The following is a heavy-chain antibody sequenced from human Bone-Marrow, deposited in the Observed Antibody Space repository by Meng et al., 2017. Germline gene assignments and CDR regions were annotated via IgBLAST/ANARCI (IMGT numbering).Heavy chain of an antibody. CDR1: GFTFGGYA. J-gene: IGHJ4*02. V-gene: IGHV3-48*03. CDR2: ISSSGSTI. D-gene: IGHD4-17*01. Sequence: GESLKISCTASGFTFGGYAMSWVRQAPGKGLEWVSYISSSGSTIYYADSVKGRFTISRDNAKNSLYLQMNSLRAEDTAVYYCARDFPVTAFPADYYFDYWGQGTLVTVSS. CDR3: ARDFPVTAFPADYYFDY.